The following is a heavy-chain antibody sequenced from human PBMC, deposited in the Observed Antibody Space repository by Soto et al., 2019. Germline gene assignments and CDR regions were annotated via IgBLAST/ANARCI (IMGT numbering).Heavy chain of an antibody. CDR2: IWYDGSNK. D-gene: IGHD3-22*01. J-gene: IGHJ4*02. V-gene: IGHV3-33*01. CDR1: GFTFSSYG. Sequence: GGSLRLSCAASGFTFSSYGMHWVRQAPGKGLEWVAVIWYDGSNKYYADSVKGRFTISRDNSKNTLYMQMNSLRAEDTAVYFCARGKITMIPSYFDYGGKGTLVTGS. CDR3: ARGKITMIPSYFDY.